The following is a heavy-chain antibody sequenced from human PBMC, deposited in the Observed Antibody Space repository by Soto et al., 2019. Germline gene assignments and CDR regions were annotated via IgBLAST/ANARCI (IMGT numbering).Heavy chain of an antibody. D-gene: IGHD3-10*01. CDR2: IEGGGEIT. CDR3: VKNSGLFNT. J-gene: IGHJ5*02. CDR1: GFMFSTTD. V-gene: IGHV3-23*01. Sequence: GGSLRLSCAASGFMFSTTDMSWARQAPGKGMERLTTIEGGGEITYYADSVKGRLTISRDNSKSTVYLQMDSLTADDTAVYFCVKNSGLFNTWGQGTPVTDSA.